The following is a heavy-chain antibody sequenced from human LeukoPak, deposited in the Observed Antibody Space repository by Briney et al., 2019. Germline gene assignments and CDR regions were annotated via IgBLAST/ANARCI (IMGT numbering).Heavy chain of an antibody. CDR1: GFTFSTYT. CDR3: AIDPNWGTHS. V-gene: IGHV3-23*01. Sequence: PGGSLRLSCAASGFTFSTYTMYWVRHPPGKGLEWVSIIGSSGGGIHYADSVKGRFTISRDNSKNALYLQMNSLRVEDTAVHYCAIDPNWGTHSWGQGVLVTVSS. J-gene: IGHJ4*02. CDR2: IGSSGGGI. D-gene: IGHD7-27*01.